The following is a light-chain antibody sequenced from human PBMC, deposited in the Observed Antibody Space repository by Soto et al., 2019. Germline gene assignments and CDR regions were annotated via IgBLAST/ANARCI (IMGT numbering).Light chain of an antibody. J-gene: IGKJ2*01. V-gene: IGKV3-11*01. CDR3: QQRIWPRIT. Sequence: EIVLTQSPATLSLSPGERATLSCRASQTVSSHLAWYQQRPGQAPRLLLYDIYYRDSGIPGRFSGSGSGTDFTLTISSLEPEDSAVYYCQQRIWPRITFGQGTKLEI. CDR2: DIY. CDR1: QTVSSH.